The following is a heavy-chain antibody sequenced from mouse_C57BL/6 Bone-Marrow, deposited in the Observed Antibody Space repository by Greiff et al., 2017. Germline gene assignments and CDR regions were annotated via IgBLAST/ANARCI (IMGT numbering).Heavy chain of an antibody. Sequence: VKLMESGAELARPGASVKLSCKASGYTFTSYGISWVKQRTGQGLEWIGEIYPRSGNTYYNEKFKGKATLTADKSSSTAYMELRSLTSEDSAVYFCARRYYYGSRKAMDYWGQGTSVTVSS. J-gene: IGHJ4*01. CDR3: ARRYYYGSRKAMDY. CDR2: IYPRSGNT. V-gene: IGHV1-81*01. CDR1: GYTFTSYG. D-gene: IGHD1-1*01.